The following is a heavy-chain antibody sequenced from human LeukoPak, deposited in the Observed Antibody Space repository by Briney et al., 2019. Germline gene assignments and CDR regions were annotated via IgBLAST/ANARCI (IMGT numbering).Heavy chain of an antibody. Sequence: ASVKVSCKASGYTFTCYYMHWVRHAPGQGLEWMGWINPNSGGTNYAQKFQGRVTMTRDTSISTAYMELSRLRSDDTAVYYCARAADSSGYYYGRFDPWGQGTLVTVSS. CDR3: ARAADSSGYYYGRFDP. CDR2: INPNSGGT. J-gene: IGHJ5*02. CDR1: GYTFTCYY. D-gene: IGHD3-22*01. V-gene: IGHV1-2*02.